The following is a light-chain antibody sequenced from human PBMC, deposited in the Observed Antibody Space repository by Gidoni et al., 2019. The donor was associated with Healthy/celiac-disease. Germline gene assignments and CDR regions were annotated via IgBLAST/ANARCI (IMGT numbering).Light chain of an antibody. V-gene: IGKV1-8*01. CDR3: QQYYSYPYT. Sequence: AIRMTQSPSSLSASTGDRATITCRACQGISSYLAWYQQKPGQAPKLLIYAASTLQSGVPSRFSGSGSGTDFTLTISCLQSEDFATYYCQQYYSYPYTFGQGTKLEIK. CDR1: QGISSY. J-gene: IGKJ2*01. CDR2: AAS.